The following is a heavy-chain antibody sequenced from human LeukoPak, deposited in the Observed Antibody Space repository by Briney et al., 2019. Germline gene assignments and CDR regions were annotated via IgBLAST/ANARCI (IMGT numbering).Heavy chain of an antibody. Sequence: GGSLRLSCAASGLTFSSYAMSWVRQAPGKGLEWVSAISGSDDSTYYADSVKGRFTISRDNSKNTLYLQMNSLRAEDTALYYCAKGGLIAYFDYWGQETLVTVSS. CDR2: ISGSDDST. J-gene: IGHJ4*02. D-gene: IGHD3-16*02. CDR1: GLTFSSYA. CDR3: AKGGLIAYFDY. V-gene: IGHV3-23*01.